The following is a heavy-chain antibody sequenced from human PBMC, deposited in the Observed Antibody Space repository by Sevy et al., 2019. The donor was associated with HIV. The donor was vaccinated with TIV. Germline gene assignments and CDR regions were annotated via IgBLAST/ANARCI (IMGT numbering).Heavy chain of an antibody. Sequence: GGSLRLSCAASGLTFSNYAMSWVRQAPGKGLEWISAISGGGGNMYNAASVPGRFTISSDNSKTKLYLQMNGLTDRDTAVYYCAIYLGVYVWGSDGFDYWGQGPLVTASS. V-gene: IGHV3-23*01. J-gene: IGHJ4*02. CDR3: AIYLGVYVWGSDGFDY. CDR1: GLTFSNYA. D-gene: IGHD3-16*01. CDR2: ISGGGGNM.